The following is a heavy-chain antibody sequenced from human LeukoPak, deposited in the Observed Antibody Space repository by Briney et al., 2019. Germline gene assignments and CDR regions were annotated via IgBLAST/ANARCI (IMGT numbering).Heavy chain of an antibody. CDR1: GFTFSSYE. J-gene: IGHJ4*02. Sequence: SGGSLRLSCAASGFTFSSYEMNWVRQAPGKGLEWISYISRSGNSIHYADSVKGRFTISRDYARNSLYLQMDSLRAEDTAVYYCARGGVTVFGVVIRDFDYWGQGTLVTVSS. CDR2: ISRSGNSI. CDR3: ARGGVTVFGVVIRDFDY. V-gene: IGHV3-48*03. D-gene: IGHD3-3*01.